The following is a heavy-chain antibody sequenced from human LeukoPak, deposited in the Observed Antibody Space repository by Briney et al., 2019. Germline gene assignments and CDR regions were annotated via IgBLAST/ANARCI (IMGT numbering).Heavy chain of an antibody. Sequence: SETLSLTCTVSGDSINRYYWSWLRQPPGKGLEWIGSIYYSGSTYYNPSLKSRVTISVDTPKNQFSLKLSSVTAADTAVYYCARLTRDYYYDSSGYYYYMDVWGKGTTVTISS. V-gene: IGHV4-39*01. CDR3: ARLTRDYYYDSSGYYYYMDV. CDR1: GDSINRYY. CDR2: IYYSGST. J-gene: IGHJ6*03. D-gene: IGHD3-22*01.